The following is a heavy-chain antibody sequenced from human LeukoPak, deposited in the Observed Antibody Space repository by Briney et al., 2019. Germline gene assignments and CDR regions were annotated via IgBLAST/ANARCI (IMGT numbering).Heavy chain of an antibody. D-gene: IGHD3-22*01. V-gene: IGHV1-69*05. CDR3: ARDRYYDSSGSDAFDI. CDR1: GGTFSSYA. J-gene: IGHJ3*02. CDR2: IIPIFGTA. Sequence: SVKVSCKASGGTFSSYAISWVRQAPGQGLEWMGGIIPIFGTANYARKFQGRVTITTDESTSTAYMELSSLRSEDTAVYYCARDRYYDSSGSDAFDIWGQGTMVTVSS.